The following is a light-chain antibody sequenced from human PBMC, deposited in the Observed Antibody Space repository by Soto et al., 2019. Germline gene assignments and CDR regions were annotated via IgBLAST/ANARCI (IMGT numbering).Light chain of an antibody. Sequence: DIQMTQSPSSLSASVGDRVTITCQASLDIITLLNWYQEKPGQTPKLLIFDASNLEVGVPSRFSGGGSGTNFTLNITSTQPEDVATYYCQQYENLPITFGQGTRLEIK. CDR1: LDIITL. V-gene: IGKV1-33*01. CDR3: QQYENLPIT. CDR2: DAS. J-gene: IGKJ5*01.